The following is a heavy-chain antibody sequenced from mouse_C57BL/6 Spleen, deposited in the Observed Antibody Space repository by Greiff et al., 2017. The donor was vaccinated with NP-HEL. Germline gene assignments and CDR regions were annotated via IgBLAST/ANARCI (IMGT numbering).Heavy chain of an antibody. D-gene: IGHD1-1*01. V-gene: IGHV1-54*01. Sequence: QVQLQQSGAELVRPGTSVKVSCKASGYAFTNYLIEWVKQRPGQVLAWIGVINPGSGGTNYNEKFKGKATLTADKSSSTAYMQLSSLTSEDSAVYFCARSRDGSSFDYWGQGTTLTVSS. CDR2: INPGSGGT. J-gene: IGHJ2*01. CDR1: GYAFTNYL. CDR3: ARSRDGSSFDY.